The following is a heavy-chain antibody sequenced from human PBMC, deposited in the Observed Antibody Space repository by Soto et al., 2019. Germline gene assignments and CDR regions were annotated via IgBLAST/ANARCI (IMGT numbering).Heavy chain of an antibody. CDR2: MNPNSGNT. CDR1: GYTFTSYD. CDR3: ARARTVSGNDY. Sequence: QVQLVQSGAEVKKPGASVKVSCKASGYTFTSYDINWVQQATGQGLEWMGWMNPNSGNTGYAQKFQVRVTMTRNTSISTAYMELSSLSSEDTALYFCARARTVSGNDYWGQCLLVTVS. J-gene: IGHJ4*02. V-gene: IGHV1-8*01. D-gene: IGHD6-19*01.